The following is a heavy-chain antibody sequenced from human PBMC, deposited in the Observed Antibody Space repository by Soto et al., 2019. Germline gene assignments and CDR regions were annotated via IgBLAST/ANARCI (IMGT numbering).Heavy chain of an antibody. Sequence: QVQLVQSGAEVKKPGASVKVSCKASGYTFTSYDINWVRQATGQGLEWMGWMNPNSGNTGYAQKCQGRVTMTRNTSISTAYMELSSLRSEDTAVYYCARGQRYYYDSSGTDAFDIWGQGTMVTVSS. CDR2: MNPNSGNT. J-gene: IGHJ3*02. CDR1: GYTFTSYD. D-gene: IGHD3-22*01. CDR3: ARGQRYYYDSSGTDAFDI. V-gene: IGHV1-8*01.